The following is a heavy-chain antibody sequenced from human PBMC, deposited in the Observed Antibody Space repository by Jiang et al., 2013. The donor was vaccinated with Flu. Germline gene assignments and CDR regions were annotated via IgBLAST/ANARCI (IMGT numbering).Heavy chain of an antibody. V-gene: IGHV3-23*01. D-gene: IGHD2-15*01. Sequence: SGGGLVQPGGSLRLSCAASGFNFSSYAINWVRQAPGKELEWVSSISGTGESTYYADSVKGRFTISRDISTNTLYLRMNSLRADDTAVYYCARGGGGPCSGGSCYSLDYWGQGTLVTVSS. CDR3: ARGGGGPCSGGSCYSLDY. J-gene: IGHJ4*02. CDR2: ISGTGEST. CDR1: GFNFSSYA.